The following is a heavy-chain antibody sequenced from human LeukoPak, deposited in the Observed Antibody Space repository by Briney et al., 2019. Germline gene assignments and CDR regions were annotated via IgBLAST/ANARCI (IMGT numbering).Heavy chain of an antibody. J-gene: IGHJ4*02. CDR1: GFTFSNYG. CDR3: ARSRYDYIWGIDY. V-gene: IGHV3-21*01. D-gene: IGHD3-16*01. Sequence: GGSLRLSCAAPGFTFSNYGMNWVRQAPGKGLEWVSSISGGSSYIYYADSLKGRFTISRDNAKNTLYLQMNSLRDEDTAVFYCARSRYDYIWGIDYWGQGTLVTVSS. CDR2: ISGGSSYI.